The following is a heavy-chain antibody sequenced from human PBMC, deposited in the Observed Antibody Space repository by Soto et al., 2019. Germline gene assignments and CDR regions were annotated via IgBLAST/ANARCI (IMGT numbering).Heavy chain of an antibody. CDR3: ARAYIAAGTGDY. V-gene: IGHV1-3*01. CDR1: GYTFTSYA. Sequence: ASVKVSCKASGYTFTSYAMHWVRQAPGQRLEWMGWINAGNGNTKYSQKFQGRVTITRDTSASTAYMELSSLRSEDTAVYYCARAYIAAGTGDYWGQGTLVTVSS. CDR2: INAGNGNT. J-gene: IGHJ4*02. D-gene: IGHD6-13*01.